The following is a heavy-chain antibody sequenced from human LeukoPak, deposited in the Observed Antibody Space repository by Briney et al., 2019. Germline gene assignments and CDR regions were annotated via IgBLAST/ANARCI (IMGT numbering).Heavy chain of an antibody. CDR1: NGSFSGYY. Sequence: SETLSLTCAVHNGSFSGYYWNWIRQPPGKGLEWIGEIGHSGDTNYNPSLKSRITMPVDTSKKQFSLKLSSVTAADTAVYYCARRANNGSPGIWGLGTLVTVSS. D-gene: IGHD1-26*01. CDR2: IGHSGDT. CDR3: ARRANNGSPGI. J-gene: IGHJ4*02. V-gene: IGHV4-34*01.